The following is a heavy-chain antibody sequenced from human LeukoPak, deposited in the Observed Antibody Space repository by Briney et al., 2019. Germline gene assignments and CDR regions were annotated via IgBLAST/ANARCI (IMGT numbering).Heavy chain of an antibody. V-gene: IGHV3-48*01. J-gene: IGHJ6*03. Sequence: GGSLRLSCAASGFTFSSYSMNWVRQAPGKGLEWVSYISSSSSTIYYADSVKGRFTISRDNAKNSLYLQMNSLRAEDTAVYYCARDPVLRFLELPDPRNYYYYMDVWGKGTTVTVSS. D-gene: IGHD3-3*01. CDR1: GFTFSSYS. CDR2: ISSSSSTI. CDR3: ARDPVLRFLELPDPRNYYYYMDV.